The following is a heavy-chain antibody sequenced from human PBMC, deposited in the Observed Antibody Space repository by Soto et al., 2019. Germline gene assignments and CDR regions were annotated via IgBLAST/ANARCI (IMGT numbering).Heavy chain of an antibody. CDR1: GGSISSSSYY. D-gene: IGHD6-13*01. V-gene: IGHV4-39*01. CDR3: ARSPIAAAGRYYYYYYGMDV. CDR2: IYYSGST. J-gene: IGHJ6*02. Sequence: SETLSLTCTVSGGSISSSSYYWGWIRQPPGKGLEWIGSIYYSGSTYYNPSLKSRVTISVDTSKNQFSLKLSSVTAADTAVYYCARSPIAAAGRYYYYYYGMDVWGQGTTVTVPS.